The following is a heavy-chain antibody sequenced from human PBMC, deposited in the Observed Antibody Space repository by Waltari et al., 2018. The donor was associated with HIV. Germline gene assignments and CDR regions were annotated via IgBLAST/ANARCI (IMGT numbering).Heavy chain of an antibody. Sequence: QVQLVQSGAEVKKPGTSVKVSCKASRYTFTGYYMHWVRQAPGQGLEWMGWINRYCGGTKDAQKVQDRVTMTRDTSISTAYMELSRLRSDDTAVYYCARSITMIVVLIAWGYGMDVWGQGTTVTVSS. CDR1: RYTFTGYY. V-gene: IGHV1-2*02. J-gene: IGHJ6*02. D-gene: IGHD3-22*01. CDR2: INRYCGGT. CDR3: ARSITMIVVLIAWGYGMDV.